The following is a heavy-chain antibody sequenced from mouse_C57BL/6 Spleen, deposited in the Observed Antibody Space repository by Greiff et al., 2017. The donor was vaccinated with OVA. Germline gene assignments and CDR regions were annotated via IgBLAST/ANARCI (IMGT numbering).Heavy chain of an antibody. V-gene: IGHV5-17*01. D-gene: IGHD1-1*01. CDR3: ARASYGSSPDY. J-gene: IGHJ2*01. CDR2: ISSGSSTI. Sequence: EVQLVESGGGLVKPGGSLKLSCVASGFIFSDYGMHLVRQAPEKGLEWVAYISSGSSTIYYADTVKGRFTISRDNAKNTLFLQMTSLRSEDTAMYYCARASYGSSPDYWGQGTTLTVSS. CDR1: GFIFSDYG.